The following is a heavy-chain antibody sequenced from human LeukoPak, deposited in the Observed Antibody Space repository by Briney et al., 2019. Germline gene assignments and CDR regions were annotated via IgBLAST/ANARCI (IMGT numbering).Heavy chain of an antibody. Sequence: SETLSLTCAAYGGSFSGYYWSWIRQPPGKGLEWIGEINHSGSTNYNPSLKSRVTISVDTSKNQFSLKLSSVTAADTAVYYCARGRGGGIIGLWLDFDYWGQGTLVTVSS. D-gene: IGHD5-18*01. CDR1: GGSFSGYY. J-gene: IGHJ4*02. CDR2: INHSGST. V-gene: IGHV4-34*01. CDR3: ARGRGGGIIGLWLDFDY.